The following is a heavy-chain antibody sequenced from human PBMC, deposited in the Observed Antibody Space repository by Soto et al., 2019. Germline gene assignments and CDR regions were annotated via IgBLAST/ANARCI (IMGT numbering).Heavy chain of an antibody. Sequence: QVQLVQSGAELKKPGSSVKVSCKASGVTFNTSGISWVRQAPGQGIEWMGGINPLFGTTNYAQRFKGRVTITADESTNTVHMELSSLRFWDTAIYYCARARGTSWYAWFDPWGQGTLVTVSS. CDR3: ARARGTSWYAWFDP. V-gene: IGHV1-69*01. CDR1: GVTFNTSG. CDR2: INPLFGTT. J-gene: IGHJ5*02. D-gene: IGHD6-13*01.